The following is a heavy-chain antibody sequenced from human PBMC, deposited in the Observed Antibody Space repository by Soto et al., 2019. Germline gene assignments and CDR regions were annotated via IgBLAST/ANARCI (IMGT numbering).Heavy chain of an antibody. V-gene: IGHV1-69*12. CDR1: GVTLSSYA. J-gene: IGHJ4*02. D-gene: IGHD1-7*01. CDR3: ARDRGELLHDY. Sequence: QVQLVQSGAEVKKPGSSVKVSCKASGVTLSSYAVSWVRQAPGQGLEWMGAIIPMYGTVNYAQKLLGRVTMTADESTSTVYLELSSLRAEDTAVYYCARDRGELLHDYWGQGTLVTVSS. CDR2: IIPMYGTV.